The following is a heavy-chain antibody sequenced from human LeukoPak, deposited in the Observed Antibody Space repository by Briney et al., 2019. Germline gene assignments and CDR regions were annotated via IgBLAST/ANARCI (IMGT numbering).Heavy chain of an antibody. V-gene: IGHV3-74*01. CDR2: INPDGSTT. CDR1: GLTFSNYW. J-gene: IGHJ4*02. CDR3: AKDLHHGSADY. Sequence: PGGSLRLSCAASGLTFSNYWMHWVRQDPGKGLVWVSFINPDGSTTNYADSVKGRFTISRDNAKNALYRQMNSLRAEDTAVYYCAKDLHHGSADYWGQGTLVTVSS. D-gene: IGHD2-2*03.